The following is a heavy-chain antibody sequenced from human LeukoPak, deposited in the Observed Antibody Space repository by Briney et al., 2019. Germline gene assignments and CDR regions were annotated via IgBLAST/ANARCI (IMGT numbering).Heavy chain of an antibody. D-gene: IGHD3-3*01. CDR2: IWYDGSNK. Sequence: GGSLRLSCEASGFAFSFFAMSWLRQAPGKGLEWVAVIWYDGSNKYYADSVKGRFTISRDNSKNTLYLQMNSLRAEDTAVYYCARGGPEWPLDYWGQGTLVTVSS. CDR1: GFAFSFFA. J-gene: IGHJ4*02. V-gene: IGHV3-33*08. CDR3: ARGGPEWPLDY.